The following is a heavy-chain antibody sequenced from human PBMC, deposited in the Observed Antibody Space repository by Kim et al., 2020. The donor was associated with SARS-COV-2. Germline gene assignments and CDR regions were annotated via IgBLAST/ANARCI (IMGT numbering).Heavy chain of an antibody. D-gene: IGHD2-15*01. V-gene: IGHV1-46*01. Sequence: QKFQGRVTMTRGTSTSTVYMELSSLRSEDTAVYYCAGSTRAIFAADFDYWGQGTLVTVSS. CDR3: AGSTRAIFAADFDY. J-gene: IGHJ4*02.